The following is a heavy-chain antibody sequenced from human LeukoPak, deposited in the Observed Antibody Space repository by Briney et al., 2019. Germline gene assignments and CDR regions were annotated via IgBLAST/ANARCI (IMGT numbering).Heavy chain of an antibody. J-gene: IGHJ4*02. CDR1: GFTFSSYA. CDR2: ISSNGGST. Sequence: GGSLRLSCAASGFTFSSYAMHWVRQAPGKGLEYVSAISSNGGSTYYANSVKGRFTIPRDNSKNTLYLQMGSLRAEDMAVYYCARSLRLDYWGQGTLVTVSS. CDR3: ARSLRLDY. V-gene: IGHV3-64*01.